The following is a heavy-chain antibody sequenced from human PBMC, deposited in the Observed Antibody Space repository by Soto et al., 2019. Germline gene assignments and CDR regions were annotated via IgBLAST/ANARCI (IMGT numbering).Heavy chain of an antibody. CDR3: ARDPEDIVVVPAATRPVDY. CDR2: ISSSGSTI. CDR1: GFSLSDYY. V-gene: IGHV3-11*01. Sequence: QVQLVESGGGLVKPGGSLRLSCAASGFSLSDYYMSWIRQAPGKGLEWVSYISSSGSTIYYADSVKGRFTISRDNAKNSLYLQMNSLRAEDTAVYYCARDPEDIVVVPAATRPVDYWGQGTLFTVSS. D-gene: IGHD2-2*01. J-gene: IGHJ4*02.